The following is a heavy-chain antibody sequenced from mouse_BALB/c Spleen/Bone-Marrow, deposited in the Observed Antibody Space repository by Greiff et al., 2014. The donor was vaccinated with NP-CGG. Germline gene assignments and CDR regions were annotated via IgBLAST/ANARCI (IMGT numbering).Heavy chain of an antibody. CDR1: GYSFTGYT. V-gene: IGHV1-18*01. J-gene: IGHJ4*01. D-gene: IGHD2-1*01. Sequence: VQLQQSGPELVKPGASMKISCKASGYSFTGYTMNWVKQSHGKNLERIGLINPYNGGTSYNQKFKGKATLTVDKSSSTAYMELLSLTSEDSAVYYCARRGNYGAMDYWGQGTSVTVSS. CDR2: INPYNGGT. CDR3: ARRGNYGAMDY.